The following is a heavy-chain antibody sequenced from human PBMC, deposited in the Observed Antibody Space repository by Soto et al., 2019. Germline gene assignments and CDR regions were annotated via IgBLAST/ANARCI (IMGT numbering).Heavy chain of an antibody. J-gene: IGHJ6*03. CDR2: TYYTGRT. V-gene: IGHV4-59*02. Sequence: QVQLQESGPGLLKPSETLSLTCTVSGGSVSDYYWSWIRQAPGKGLEWIGYTYYTGRTDFNPSLKSRLRMSVDTFKNQFSLELTSVTAADTAVYYCARNQAGTVFGLRTHFYYMDVWGKGTTVTVSS. D-gene: IGHD3-3*01. CDR1: GGSVSDYY. CDR3: ARNQAGTVFGLRTHFYYMDV.